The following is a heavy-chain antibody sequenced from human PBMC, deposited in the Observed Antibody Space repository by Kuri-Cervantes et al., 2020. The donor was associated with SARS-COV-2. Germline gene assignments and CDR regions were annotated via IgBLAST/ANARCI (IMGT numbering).Heavy chain of an antibody. V-gene: IGHV1-18*01. CDR3: ARGVPYYFDGNVSLRYYLDY. J-gene: IGHJ4*02. CDR1: GYNSNVYG. Sequence: ASVKVSCKTSGYNSNVYGVTWVRQAPGQGLEWMGWVSAYGGTPTYSQKFQGRVTFSTDTFTTTSYMELRSLRSDDTAVYYCARGVPYYFDGNVSLRYYLDYWGQGTLVTVSS. D-gene: IGHD3-22*01. CDR2: VSAYGGTP.